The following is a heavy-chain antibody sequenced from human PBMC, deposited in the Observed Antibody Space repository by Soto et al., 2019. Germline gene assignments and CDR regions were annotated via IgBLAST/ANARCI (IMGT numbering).Heavy chain of an antibody. J-gene: IGHJ4*02. V-gene: IGHV1-46*03. CDR3: ARVYCSGGGCYSVDY. CDR2: INPSGGST. Sequence: ASVKVSCKASGYTFTSYYMHWVRQAPGQGLEWMGIINPSGGSTSYAQKFQGRVTMTRDTSTSTVYVELSSLRSEDTAVYYCARVYCSGGGCYSVDYWGQGTLVTVSS. CDR1: GYTFTSYY. D-gene: IGHD2-15*01.